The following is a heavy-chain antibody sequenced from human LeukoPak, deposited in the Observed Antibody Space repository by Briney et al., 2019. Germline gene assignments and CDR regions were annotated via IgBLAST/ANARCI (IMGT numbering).Heavy chain of an antibody. CDR1: GGSISSYY. V-gene: IGHV4-4*07. J-gene: IGHJ5*02. Sequence: PSETLSLTCTVSGGSISSYYLSWIRQTAGKGLEWIGRMYSSGSNYNPSLKSRVTMSIDTSTNQLSLKLSSVTAADTAVYYCARDSGTTGEVKFDPWGQGTLVTVSS. CDR3: ARDSGTTGEVKFDP. D-gene: IGHD3-10*01. CDR2: MYSSGS.